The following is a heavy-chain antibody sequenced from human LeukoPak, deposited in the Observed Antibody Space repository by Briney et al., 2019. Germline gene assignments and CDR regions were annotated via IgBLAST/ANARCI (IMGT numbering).Heavy chain of an antibody. CDR3: ARGVASPILRYFDWLLYPSFDY. Sequence: SETLSLTCAVYGGSFSGYYWSWIRQPPGKGLEWIGEINHSGSTNYNPSFKSRVTISVDTSKNQFSLKLSSVTAADTAVYYCARGVASPILRYFDWLLYPSFDYWGQGTLVTVSS. D-gene: IGHD3-9*01. CDR1: GGSFSGYY. J-gene: IGHJ4*02. CDR2: INHSGST. V-gene: IGHV4-34*01.